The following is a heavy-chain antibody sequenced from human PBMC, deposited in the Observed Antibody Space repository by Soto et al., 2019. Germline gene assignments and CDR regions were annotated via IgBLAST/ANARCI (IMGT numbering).Heavy chain of an antibody. CDR2: IVVGSGNT. J-gene: IGHJ6*02. V-gene: IGHV1-58*01. D-gene: IGHD1-26*01. CDR1: GFTFTSSA. CDR3: AEDHRGGSYSGDYYYYGMDV. Sequence: SVKVSCKASGFTFTSSAVQWVRQARGQRLEWIGWIVVGSGNTNYAQKFQERVTITRDMSTSTAYMELSSLRSEDTAVYYCAEDHRGGSYSGDYYYYGMDVWAQGTTVTVSS.